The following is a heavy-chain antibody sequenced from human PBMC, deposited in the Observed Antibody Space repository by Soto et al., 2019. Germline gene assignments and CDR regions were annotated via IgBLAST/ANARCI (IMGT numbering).Heavy chain of an antibody. D-gene: IGHD6-6*01. Sequence: GGSLRLSCSASGFTFSSYAMHWVRQAPGKGLEYVSAISSNGGSTYYADSVKGRFTISRDNSKNTLYLQMSSLRAEDTAVYYCVKDSSSSPHCSYGIDVWGEGTTVPVYS. J-gene: IGHJ6*04. V-gene: IGHV3-64D*06. CDR1: GFTFSSYA. CDR2: ISSNGGST. CDR3: VKDSSSSPHCSYGIDV.